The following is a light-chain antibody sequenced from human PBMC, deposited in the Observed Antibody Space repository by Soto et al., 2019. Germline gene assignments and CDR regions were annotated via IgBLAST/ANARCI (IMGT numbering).Light chain of an antibody. J-gene: IGLJ1*01. CDR2: EDS. Sequence: SALTQPASVSGSPGQSITISCTGYIHYDFVSWYQQHPGTAPKLVIYEDSNRPSGTSDRFSGSKSGHTASLTISGLQTEDEAVYYCGSYTSSSNYVFGTGTKVTVL. CDR3: GSYTSSSNYV. V-gene: IGLV2-14*01. CDR1: IHYDF.